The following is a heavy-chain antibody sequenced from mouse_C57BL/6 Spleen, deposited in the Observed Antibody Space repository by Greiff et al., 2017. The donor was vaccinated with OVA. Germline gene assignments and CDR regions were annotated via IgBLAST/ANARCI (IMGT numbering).Heavy chain of an antibody. J-gene: IGHJ2*01. D-gene: IGHD4-1*01. Sequence: QVQLKESGPGLVAPSQSLSITCTVSGFSLTSYAISWVRQPPGKGLEWLGVIWTGGGTTYYSALKSRLSISKDNSNSQVFLKMNSLQTDDTARYYCARKLGLGGFDYWGQGTTLTVSS. CDR2: IWTGGGT. CDR1: GFSLTSYA. CDR3: ARKLGLGGFDY. V-gene: IGHV2-9-1*01.